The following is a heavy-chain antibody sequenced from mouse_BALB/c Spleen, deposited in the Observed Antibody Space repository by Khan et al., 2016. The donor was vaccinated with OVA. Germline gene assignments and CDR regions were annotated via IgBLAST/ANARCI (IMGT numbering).Heavy chain of an antibody. CDR2: IWSDGAL. CDR3: ARGNLYAMDF. Sequence: QGQLKQSGPGLVAPSQSLSITCTVSGFSLTSYGVHWVRKPPGKGLEWLIVIWSDGALTSNSAPKSRLSTLKDNSKSRVFLKMNSLQTDDTAMYYCARGNLYAMDFWGQGTSVTVSS. CDR1: GFSLTSYG. D-gene: IGHD2-1*01. J-gene: IGHJ4*01. V-gene: IGHV2-6*02.